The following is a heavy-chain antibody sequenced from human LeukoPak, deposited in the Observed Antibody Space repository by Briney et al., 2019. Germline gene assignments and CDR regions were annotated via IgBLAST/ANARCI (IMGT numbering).Heavy chain of an antibody. CDR1: GFTFSGFW. CDR2: ISFDGSDA. V-gene: IGHV3-74*01. J-gene: IGHJ6*02. CDR3: AKDLRYSYGYYYCYDMDV. D-gene: IGHD5-18*01. Sequence: GGALRLSCAASGFTFSGFWMHWVRQAPGRGLVWGSCISFDGSDATDADSVKGRFTISRDNAKNTLHLQMDSLTVEDTAVYYCAKDLRYSYGYYYCYDMDVWGQGTTVTVSS.